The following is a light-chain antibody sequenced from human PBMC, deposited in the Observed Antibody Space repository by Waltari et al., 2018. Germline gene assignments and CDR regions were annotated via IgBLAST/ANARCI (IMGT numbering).Light chain of an antibody. CDR2: LAS. Sequence: DIVMTQSPDSLAVSLGERATLNCKSSQSVLYGSNTKNYLAWYHQKPGKPPNLLISLASTGESGVPDRFSGRGSGTDFTLSIRSRQDEDVAVYYCQQYYSTPATFGGGTKVEI. V-gene: IGKV4-1*01. CDR3: QQYYSTPAT. J-gene: IGKJ4*01. CDR1: QSVLYGSNTKNY.